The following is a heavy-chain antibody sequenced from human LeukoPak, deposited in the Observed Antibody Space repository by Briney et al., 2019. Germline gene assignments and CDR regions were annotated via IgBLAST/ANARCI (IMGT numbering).Heavy chain of an antibody. CDR1: GYTFTSYD. D-gene: IGHD3-10*01. Sequence: ASVKVSCKASGYTFTSYDINWVRQATGQGLEWMGWMNPNSGNTGYAQKFQGRVTMTRNTSISTAYMELSSLRSEDTAVYYCARVACDRYGSGSYYYYYYGMDVWGQGTTVTVSS. J-gene: IGHJ6*02. CDR3: ARVACDRYGSGSYYYYYYGMDV. V-gene: IGHV1-8*01. CDR2: MNPNSGNT.